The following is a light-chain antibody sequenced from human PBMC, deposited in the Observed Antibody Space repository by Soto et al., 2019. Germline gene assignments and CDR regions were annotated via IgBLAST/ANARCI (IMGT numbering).Light chain of an antibody. CDR2: GAS. J-gene: IGKJ5*01. V-gene: IGKV3-15*01. CDR1: QSVSSN. Sequence: EIVMTQSPATLSVSPGERATLSCRASQSVSSNLAWYQQKPGQAPRLLIYGASTRATGIPARFSGSGSGTEFTLTISSLQSEDFAVYYCQQYTPAVTFGQGTRLEMK. CDR3: QQYTPAVT.